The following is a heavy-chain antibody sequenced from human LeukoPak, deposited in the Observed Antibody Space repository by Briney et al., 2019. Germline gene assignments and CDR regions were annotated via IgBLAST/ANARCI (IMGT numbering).Heavy chain of an antibody. V-gene: IGHV1-69*01. D-gene: IGHD3-9*01. Sequence: GSSVKVSCKASGGTFSSYAISWVRQAPEQGLEWMGGIIPIFGTANYAQKFQGRVTITADESTSTAYMELSSLRSEDTAVYYCARGTSYDILTGYYIPSGMDVWGQGTTVTVSS. J-gene: IGHJ6*02. CDR1: GGTFSSYA. CDR3: ARGTSYDILTGYYIPSGMDV. CDR2: IIPIFGTA.